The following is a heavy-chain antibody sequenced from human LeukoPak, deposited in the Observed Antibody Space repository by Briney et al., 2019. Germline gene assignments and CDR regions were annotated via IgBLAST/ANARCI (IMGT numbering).Heavy chain of an antibody. CDR1: GFTFNNYA. V-gene: IGHV3-23*01. CDR2: ISGSGDYR. D-gene: IGHD2-8*01. CDR3: AKDRPNYYGTNGQYYTRNGDY. Sequence: GGSLRLSCAASGFTFNNYAMSWVRQAPGKGLEWDSSISGSGDYRFYADSVKGRFTISRDNSKDTLYLQMNSLRVDDKAIYYCAKDRPNYYGTNGQYYTRNGDYWGQGTLVSVSS. J-gene: IGHJ4*02.